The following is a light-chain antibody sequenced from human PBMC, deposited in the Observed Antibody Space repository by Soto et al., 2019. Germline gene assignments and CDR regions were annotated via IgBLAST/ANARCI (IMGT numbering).Light chain of an antibody. Sequence: EIVMMQSPATLSVSPGERATLSCRASQSVSSNLAWYQQKPGQAPRLLIYSASTRATGITARFSGSGSGTELTLTISSLQSEDFAIYYCQQYNDWPPAWTFGQGTKVEIK. CDR3: QQYNDWPPAWT. CDR1: QSVSSN. J-gene: IGKJ1*01. CDR2: SAS. V-gene: IGKV3-15*01.